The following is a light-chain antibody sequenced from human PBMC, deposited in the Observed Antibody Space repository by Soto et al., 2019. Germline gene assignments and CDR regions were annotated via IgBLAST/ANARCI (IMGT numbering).Light chain of an antibody. J-gene: IGLJ2*01. Sequence: QSALTQPASVSGSPGQSITISCTGTSSDVGGYNYVSWYQQHPGKAPKLMIYDVSNRPSGVSNRFSGSKSGNTASLPTSGLQAEDEADYYCSSYTSSSTRVFGGGTKLTVL. CDR3: SSYTSSSTRV. CDR2: DVS. CDR1: SSDVGGYNY. V-gene: IGLV2-14*01.